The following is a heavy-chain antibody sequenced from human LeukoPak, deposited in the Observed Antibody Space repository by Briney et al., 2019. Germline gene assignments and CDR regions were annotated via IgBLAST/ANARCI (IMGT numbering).Heavy chain of an antibody. CDR2: IYSNRNT. J-gene: IGHJ3*02. CDR3: AGHQDSGDYERAFDI. CDR1: GVSMSSSSFY. V-gene: IGHV4-39*01. Sequence: SETLSLTCTVSGVSMSSSSFYWGWIRQPPGKGLEWIGSIYSNRNTFYNPPLKSRVTISVGMTKNQFSLRLSSVTAADTTVYYCAGHQDSGDYERAFDIWGQGTMVTVSS. D-gene: IGHD4-17*01.